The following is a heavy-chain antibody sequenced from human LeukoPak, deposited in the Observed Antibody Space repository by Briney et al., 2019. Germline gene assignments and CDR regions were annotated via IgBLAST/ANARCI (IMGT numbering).Heavy chain of an antibody. CDR1: GYSISSSNW. Sequence: PSDTLSLTCAVSGYSISSSNWWGWIRQPPGKGLEWIDCIHHSGSTYYNPSLKSRVTMSVDTSKNQFSLKLSSVTAVDTAVYYCARYGSGSEEGWFDPWGQGTLVTVSS. CDR2: IHHSGST. CDR3: ARYGSGSEEGWFDP. J-gene: IGHJ5*02. D-gene: IGHD3-10*01. V-gene: IGHV4-28*01.